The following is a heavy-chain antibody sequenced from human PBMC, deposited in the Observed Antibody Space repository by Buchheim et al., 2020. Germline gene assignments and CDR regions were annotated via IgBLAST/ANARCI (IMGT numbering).Heavy chain of an antibody. D-gene: IGHD1-14*01. J-gene: IGHJ4*02. CDR1: GSSISSYY. V-gene: IGHV4-59*12. CDR2: IYYSGST. Sequence: QVQLQESGPGLVKPSETLSLTCTVSGSSISSYYWSWIRQPPGKGLEWIGYIYYSGSTYYNPSLKSRVTISVDTSKNQFSLKLSSVTAADTAVYYCARSPSGTWYYFDYWGQGTL. CDR3: ARSPSGTWYYFDY.